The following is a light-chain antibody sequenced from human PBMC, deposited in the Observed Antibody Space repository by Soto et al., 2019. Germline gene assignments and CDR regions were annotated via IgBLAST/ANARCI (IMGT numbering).Light chain of an antibody. V-gene: IGKV3-11*01. J-gene: IGKJ2*02. Sequence: EIVLTQSPATLSLSPGERATLSCRASQSVSSYLAWYQQKPGQAPRLLIYDASNRATGIPARFSGSGSGTDFPLTISSLAPEDFAVYYCQQRSNWPPWTFGQGTKLEIK. CDR2: DAS. CDR3: QQRSNWPPWT. CDR1: QSVSSY.